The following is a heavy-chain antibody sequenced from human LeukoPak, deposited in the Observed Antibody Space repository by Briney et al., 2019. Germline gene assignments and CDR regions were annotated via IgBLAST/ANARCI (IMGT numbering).Heavy chain of an antibody. Sequence: ASVKVSCSSSGYILTNSGIYWVRQAPGQGLEWMGWSNTYNGETDYAQNFQGRVTMTTDTSTSTAYMDLRSLTSDDTAVYYCARGRLGVSGYKDYLDYWGQGTLVTVSS. CDR2: SNTYNGET. CDR1: GYILTNSG. J-gene: IGHJ4*02. D-gene: IGHD5-12*01. CDR3: ARGRLGVSGYKDYLDY. V-gene: IGHV1-18*01.